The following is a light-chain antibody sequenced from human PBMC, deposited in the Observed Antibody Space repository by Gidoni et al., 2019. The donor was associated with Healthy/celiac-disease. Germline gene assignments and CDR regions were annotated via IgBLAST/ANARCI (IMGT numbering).Light chain of an antibody. V-gene: IGKV1-9*01. CDR3: QPLNSYPQIT. Sequence: DIQLTQSPSFLSTSVGDRVTITCRASQGISSYLAWYQQKPGKAPKLLIYAASTLQSGVPSRFSGSGSGTEFTLTISSLQPEDFATYYCQPLNSYPQITFGGGTKVEIK. CDR2: AAS. J-gene: IGKJ4*01. CDR1: QGISSY.